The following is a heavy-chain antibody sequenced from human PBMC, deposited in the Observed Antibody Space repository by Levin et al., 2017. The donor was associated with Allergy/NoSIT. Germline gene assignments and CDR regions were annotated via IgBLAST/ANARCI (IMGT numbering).Heavy chain of an antibody. J-gene: IGHJ5*02. CDR2: IISSGRT. CDR3: ARDRNFFYDSGGYLNFNWFDP. Sequence: SSETLSLTCTVSGGSITSSSSYWGWIRHPPGTGLEWIGNIISSGRTTYNPSLKSRITISVDTSKNQFSLKLSSVTAADTAVYYCARDRNFFYDSGGYLNFNWFDPWGQGTPVTVSS. D-gene: IGHD3-22*01. CDR1: GGSITSSSSY. V-gene: IGHV4-39*07.